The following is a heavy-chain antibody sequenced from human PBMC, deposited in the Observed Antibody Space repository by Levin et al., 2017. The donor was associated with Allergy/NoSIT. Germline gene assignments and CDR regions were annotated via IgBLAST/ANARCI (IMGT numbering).Heavy chain of an antibody. CDR1: GFTFSSYA. V-gene: IGHV3-30*04. D-gene: IGHD3-22*01. CDR2: ISYDGSNK. Sequence: GESLKISCAASGFTFSSYAMHWVRQAPGKGLEWVAVISYDGSNKYYADSVKGRFTISRDNSKNTLYLQMNSLRAEDTAVYYCARPTMIVVVQDVVGYFDLWGRGTLVTVSS. J-gene: IGHJ2*01. CDR3: ARPTMIVVVQDVVGYFDL.